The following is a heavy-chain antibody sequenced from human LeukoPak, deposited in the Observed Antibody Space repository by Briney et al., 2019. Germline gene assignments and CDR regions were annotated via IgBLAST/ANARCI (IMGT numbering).Heavy chain of an antibody. CDR1: GFTFSSYA. V-gene: IGHV3-23*01. Sequence: GGSLRLSCAASGFTFSSYAMSWIRQAPRKGLEWLSAISPTTGTTFYADSVKGRFTISSDNSKNTLYLQMNSLRAEDTAIYYCATKTSYGDRYFDYWGQGTLVTVSS. J-gene: IGHJ4*02. D-gene: IGHD4-17*01. CDR2: ISPTTGTT. CDR3: ATKTSYGDRYFDY.